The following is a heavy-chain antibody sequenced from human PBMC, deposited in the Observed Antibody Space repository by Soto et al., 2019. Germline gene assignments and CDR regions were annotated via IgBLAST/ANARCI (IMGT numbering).Heavy chain of an antibody. CDR3: ALRRPTTLDY. CDR1: GFPLSADGVG. CDR2: IYWDDDA. D-gene: IGHD4-17*01. J-gene: IGHJ4*02. Sequence: QITLKESGPTLVKPTQTLTLTCTFSGFPLSADGVGVGWIRQPPGKALEWLALIYWDDDARYSPFLKSRLTITEDTSKNQVGLTMTNMDPVDTATYYGALRRPTTLDYWGQGTLVTVSS. V-gene: IGHV2-5*02.